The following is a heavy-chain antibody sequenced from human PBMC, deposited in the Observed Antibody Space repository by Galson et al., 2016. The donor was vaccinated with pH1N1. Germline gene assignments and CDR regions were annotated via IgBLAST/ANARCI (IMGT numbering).Heavy chain of an antibody. CDR2: IKQDGSEK. J-gene: IGHJ6*02. CDR1: GFTFSSYW. Sequence: PGRSLRLSCAASGFTFSSYWMNWVRQAPGMGLEWVANIKQDGSEKYYVDSVKGRFTISRDNAKNAVYLQMHSLRAEDTAVYYCARAMDVWGQGTTVTVSS. CDR3: ARAMDV. V-gene: IGHV3-7*04.